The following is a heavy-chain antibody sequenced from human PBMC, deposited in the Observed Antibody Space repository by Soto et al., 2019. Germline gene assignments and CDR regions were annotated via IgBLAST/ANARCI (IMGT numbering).Heavy chain of an antibody. J-gene: IGHJ4*02. D-gene: IGHD3-16*01. CDR3: ARADPDASVGY. V-gene: IGHV4-59*11. CDR2: ISYSGST. Sequence: SETLSPTCTVSGGSMSSHYWTWLRQPPGKGLEWIGYISYSGSTYYNPSLKSRVTISADTSRNQFSLKLSSVIAADTAVYYCARADPDASVGYWGRGTLVTVSS. CDR1: GGSMSSHY.